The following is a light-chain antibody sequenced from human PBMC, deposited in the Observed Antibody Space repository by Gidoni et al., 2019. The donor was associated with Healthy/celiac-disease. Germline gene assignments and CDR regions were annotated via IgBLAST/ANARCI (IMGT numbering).Light chain of an antibody. Sequence: DIHLTQSPSSLSASVGDRVTITCRASQGISKYLAWYQQKPGKVPKLLIYAASTLQSGVPSRFSGSGSGTDFTLTISSLQPEDVATYYCQKYNSAPLTFGGGTKVEIK. CDR2: AAS. CDR1: QGISKY. CDR3: QKYNSAPLT. V-gene: IGKV1-27*01. J-gene: IGKJ4*01.